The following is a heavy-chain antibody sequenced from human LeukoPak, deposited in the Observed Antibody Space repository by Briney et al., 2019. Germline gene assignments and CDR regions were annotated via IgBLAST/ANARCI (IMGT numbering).Heavy chain of an antibody. CDR3: AGEQRGFYYGLDV. J-gene: IGHJ6*02. CDR1: GFTVSSNY. V-gene: IGHV3-53*01. CDR2: IYSSGST. Sequence: PGGSLRLSCAASGFTVSSNYMNWVRQAPGKGLEGVSIIYSSGSTYHADSVKGRFTVSRDNSKNTLYLQMNSLRAEDTAVYYCAGEQRGFYYGLDVWGQGTTVTVSS. D-gene: IGHD6-25*01.